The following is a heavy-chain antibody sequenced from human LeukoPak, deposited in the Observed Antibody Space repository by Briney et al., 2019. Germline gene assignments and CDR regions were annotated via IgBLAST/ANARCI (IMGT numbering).Heavy chain of an antibody. CDR1: GGTFSSYA. V-gene: IGHV1-69*06. CDR3: ARPYSNYARNAFDI. Sequence: GASVKVSCKASGGTFSSYAISWVRQAPGQGLEWMGGIIPIFGTANYAQKFQGRVTITADKSTSTAYMELSSLRSEDTAVYYCARPYSNYARNAFDIWGQGTMVTVSS. D-gene: IGHD4-11*01. CDR2: IIPIFGTA. J-gene: IGHJ3*02.